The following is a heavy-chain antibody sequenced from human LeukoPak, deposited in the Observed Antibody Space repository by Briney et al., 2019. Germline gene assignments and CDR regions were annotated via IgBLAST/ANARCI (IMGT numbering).Heavy chain of an antibody. CDR2: INHSGST. D-gene: IGHD5-18*01. J-gene: IGHJ4*02. V-gene: IGHV4-34*01. Sequence: PSETLSLTCAVYGGSFSGYYWSWIRQPPGKGLEWIGEINHSGSTNYNPSLKGRVTISVDTSKNQFSLKLSSVTAADTAVYYCARGRYSYGYTAPFDYWGQGTLVTVSS. CDR3: ARGRYSYGYTAPFDY. CDR1: GGSFSGYY.